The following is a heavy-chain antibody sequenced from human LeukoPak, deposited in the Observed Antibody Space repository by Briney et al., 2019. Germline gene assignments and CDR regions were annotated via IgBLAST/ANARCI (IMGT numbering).Heavy chain of an antibody. CDR2: IIPIFGTA. Sequence: GSSVKVSCKASGGTFSNYAISWVRQAPGQGLEWMGGIIPIFGTANYAQKFQGRVTITADESTSTAYMELSSLRSEDTAVYYCASGVLDWNDGYYYYYMDVWGKGTTVTISS. V-gene: IGHV1-69*01. J-gene: IGHJ6*03. CDR3: ASGVLDWNDGYYYYYMDV. D-gene: IGHD1-1*01. CDR1: GGTFSNYA.